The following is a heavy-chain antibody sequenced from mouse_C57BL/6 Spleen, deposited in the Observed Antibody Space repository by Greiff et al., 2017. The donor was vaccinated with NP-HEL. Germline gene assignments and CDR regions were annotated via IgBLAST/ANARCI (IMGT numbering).Heavy chain of an antibody. J-gene: IGHJ4*01. CDR2: ISSGSSTI. D-gene: IGHD1-1*01. Sequence: EVKVVESGGGLVKPGGSLKLSCAASGFTFSDYGMHWVRQAPEKGLEWVAYISSGSSTIYYADTVKGRFTISRDNAKNTLFLQMTSLRSEDTAMYYCARLLRSYYAMDYWGQGTSVTVSS. CDR3: ARLLRSYYAMDY. CDR1: GFTFSDYG. V-gene: IGHV5-17*01.